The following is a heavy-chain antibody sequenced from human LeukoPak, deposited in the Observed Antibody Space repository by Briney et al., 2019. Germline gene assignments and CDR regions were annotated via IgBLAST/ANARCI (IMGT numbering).Heavy chain of an antibody. CDR3: ARADYYDSSGRGYYYYYMDV. CDR2: IYHSGST. D-gene: IGHD3-22*01. CDR1: GYSINSGYY. Sequence: PSETLSLTCTVSGYSINSGYYWGWIRQPPGKGLEWIGSIYHSGSTYYNPSLKSRVTISVDTSKNQFSLKLSSVTAADTAVYYCARADYYDSSGRGYYYYYMDVWGKGTTVTISS. J-gene: IGHJ6*03. V-gene: IGHV4-38-2*02.